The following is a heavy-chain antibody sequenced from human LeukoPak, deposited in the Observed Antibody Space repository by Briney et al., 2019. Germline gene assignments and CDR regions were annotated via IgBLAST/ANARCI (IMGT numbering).Heavy chain of an antibody. CDR1: GFAFDDHG. CDR2: ISWKSGSK. V-gene: IGHV3-9*01. Sequence: PGGSLRLSCAASGFAFDDHGMHWVRQAPGKGLEWVSSISWKSGSKGYAGSVKGRFTISRDNAKNSVYLQMNSLRVEDTALYYCAKDAQSGYSFGYYFDSWGLGTLVTVSS. J-gene: IGHJ4*02. CDR3: AKDAQSGYSFGYYFDS. D-gene: IGHD5-12*01.